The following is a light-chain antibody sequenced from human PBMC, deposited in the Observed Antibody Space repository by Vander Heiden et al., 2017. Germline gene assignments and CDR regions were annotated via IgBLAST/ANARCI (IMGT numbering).Light chain of an antibody. CDR2: GAS. CDR1: QRVRSSY. Sequence: IVFTQSPGTLSCSPGERATLSCRASQRVRSSYLAWYQQKPGQAPRLLIYGASSRSTGIPDRFSGSGSGTDFTLTISRLEPEDFAVYYCQQYGSSSWTFGEGTKVEMK. CDR3: QQYGSSSWT. J-gene: IGKJ1*01. V-gene: IGKV3-20*01.